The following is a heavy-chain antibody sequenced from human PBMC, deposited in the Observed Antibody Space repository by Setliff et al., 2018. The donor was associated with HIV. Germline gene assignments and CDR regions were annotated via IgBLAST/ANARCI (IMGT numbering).Heavy chain of an antibody. CDR2: IYPDESDS. CDR3: ARVDMGYYYDSSGYSHFDH. J-gene: IGHJ4*02. CDR1: GYSFPTYW. V-gene: IGHV5-51*01. Sequence: PGESLKISCKGSGYSFPTYWIAWVRQMPGKGLEWMGVIYPDESDSRYSPSFRGQVTISADKSINTAYLQWSSLKASDTAMYYSARVDMGYYYDSSGYSHFDHWGQGTLVTVSS. D-gene: IGHD3-22*01.